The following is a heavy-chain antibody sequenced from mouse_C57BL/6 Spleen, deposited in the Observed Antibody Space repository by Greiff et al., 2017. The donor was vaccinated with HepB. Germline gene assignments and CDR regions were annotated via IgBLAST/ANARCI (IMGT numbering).Heavy chain of an antibody. CDR2: IYPGDGDT. J-gene: IGHJ2*01. CDR3: ARRGVTGTGFDY. CDR1: GYAFSSYW. V-gene: IGHV1-80*01. Sequence: VQLQQSGAELVKPGASVKISCKASGYAFSSYWMNWVKQRPGKGLEWIGQIYPGDGDTNYNGKFKGKATLTADKSSSTAYMQLSSLTSEDSAVYFCARRGVTGTGFDYWGQGTTLTVSS. D-gene: IGHD4-1*01.